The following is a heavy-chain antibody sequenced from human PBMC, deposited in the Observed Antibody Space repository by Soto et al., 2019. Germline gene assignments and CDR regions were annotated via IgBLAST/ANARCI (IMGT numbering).Heavy chain of an antibody. CDR2: ISTTSNYI. D-gene: IGHD2-2*01. V-gene: IGHV3-21*01. CDR1: GFTFSTFN. CDR3: ARSYDVVVPAMYYFDH. Sequence: GGSLRLSCAASGFTFSTFNMNWVRQAPGKGLEWVSSISTTSNYIYYADSVRGRFTISRDNAKNSLYLQMNSLRAEDTVVYYCARSYDVVVPAMYYFDHWGQGTLVTVSS. J-gene: IGHJ4*02.